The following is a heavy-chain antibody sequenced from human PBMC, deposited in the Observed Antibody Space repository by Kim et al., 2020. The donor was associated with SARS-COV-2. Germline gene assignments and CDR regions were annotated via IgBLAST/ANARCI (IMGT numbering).Heavy chain of an antibody. D-gene: IGHD1-1*01. V-gene: IGHV4-31*02. Sequence: RTYHNPSLQRRVTISENTPKNQFALKLSSVTAADTAVYYCARELEGWFDPWGQGTLVTVSS. CDR2: RT. CDR3: ARELEGWFDP. J-gene: IGHJ5*02.